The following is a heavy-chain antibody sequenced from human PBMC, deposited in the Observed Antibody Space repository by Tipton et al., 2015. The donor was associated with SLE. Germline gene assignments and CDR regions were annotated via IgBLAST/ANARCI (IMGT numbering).Heavy chain of an antibody. V-gene: IGHV4-34*01. CDR3: ASSEYAGFDY. CDR1: GGSFSGYY. D-gene: IGHD2-8*01. Sequence: TLSLTCAVYGGSFSGYYWSWIRQPPGKGLEWIGEINHSGSTNYNPSLKSRVTISRDNAKDSLYLQMNSLRAEDTAVYYCASSEYAGFDYWGQGTLVTVSS. J-gene: IGHJ4*02. CDR2: INHSGST.